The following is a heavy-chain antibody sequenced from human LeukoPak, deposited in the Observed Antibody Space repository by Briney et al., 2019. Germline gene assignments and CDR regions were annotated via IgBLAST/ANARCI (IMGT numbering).Heavy chain of an antibody. CDR2: ISPNSGGT. J-gene: IGHJ4*02. CDR3: ARGIYSYSTPFDS. CDR1: GYTLTELS. V-gene: IGHV1-2*02. Sequence: ASVKVSCKVSGYTLTELSMHWARQAPGKGLEWMGWISPNSGGTNYAQKFQGRVTMTRDRTISTVYMELSRLGSDDTAVYYCARGIYSYSTPFDSWGQGTLVTVSS. D-gene: IGHD2/OR15-2a*01.